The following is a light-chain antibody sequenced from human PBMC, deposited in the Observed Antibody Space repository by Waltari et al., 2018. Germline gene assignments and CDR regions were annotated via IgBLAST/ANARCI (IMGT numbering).Light chain of an antibody. V-gene: IGKV2D-29*01. Sequence: DIVMTQTPVSLSVTPGQSASISCKSSQSLLYTDGKTYFYWYLKKAGQPPQRLIYEISKRFAGVPDRFSGSGSGTDFTLKISRVEAEDVGVSYCMQTKQFPWTLGQGTKVEVK. J-gene: IGKJ1*01. CDR3: MQTKQFPWT. CDR2: EIS. CDR1: QSLLYTDGKTY.